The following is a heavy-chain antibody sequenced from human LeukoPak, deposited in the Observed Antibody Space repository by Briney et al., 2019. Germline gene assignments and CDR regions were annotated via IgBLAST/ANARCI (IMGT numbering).Heavy chain of an antibody. D-gene: IGHD5-18*01. J-gene: IGHJ4*02. CDR2: INHSGST. CDR1: GGSFSGYY. Sequence: SEPLSLTCAVYGGSFSGYYWSWIRQPPGKGLEWIGEINHSGSTNYNPSLKSRVTISVDTSKNQFSLKLSSVTAADTAVYYCASRRVGYCYGGVRFPLDYWGQGTLVTVSS. CDR3: ASRRVGYCYGGVRFPLDY. V-gene: IGHV4-34*01.